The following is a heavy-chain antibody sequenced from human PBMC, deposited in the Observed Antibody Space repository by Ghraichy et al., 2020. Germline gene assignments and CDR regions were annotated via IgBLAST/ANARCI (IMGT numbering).Heavy chain of an antibody. Sequence: ASVKVSCKAFRYTFTSYEITWVRQAAGQRLEWMGWMNPKSGNTGYAQKFQGRVTMTRNISITTAYMELSSLRAEDTAVYYCARSADLAFYYYYGLDVWGQGTTVTVSS. CDR3: ARSADLAFYYYYGLDV. V-gene: IGHV1-8*01. CDR1: RYTFTSYE. J-gene: IGHJ6*02. D-gene: IGHD3-10*01. CDR2: MNPKSGNT.